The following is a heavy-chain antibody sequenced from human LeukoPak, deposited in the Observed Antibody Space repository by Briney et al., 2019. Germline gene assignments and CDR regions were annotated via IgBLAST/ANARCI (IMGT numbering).Heavy chain of an antibody. CDR3: AREVGSTTLDFQH. J-gene: IGHJ1*01. CDR2: SSRNRGCK. Sequence: GASVKVSYKASGYTFTDYHMHWGRQAPGQGREWMGGSSRNRGCKNYQQKFEGTGAMTRDTSINTAYLELSRLRSDDTAVYYCAREVGSTTLDFQHWGQGTLVTVSS. CDR1: GYTFTDYH. D-gene: IGHD1-26*01. V-gene: IGHV1-2*02.